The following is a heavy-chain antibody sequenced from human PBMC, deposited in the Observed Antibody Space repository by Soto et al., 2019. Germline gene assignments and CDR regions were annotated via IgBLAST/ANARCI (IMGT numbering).Heavy chain of an antibody. D-gene: IGHD4-17*01. CDR3: AKDPNGDYLGAFDC. CDR2: ISASGGGT. Sequence: QMLESGGGLVQPGGSLRLSCAASGFTFGNYVVTWVRQAPGRGLEWVSAISASGGGTFYADSGRGRFTISRDNYKNTLYLEMNSLRAEDTALYFCAKDPNGDYLGAFDCWGRGTMVIVSS. CDR1: GFTFGNYV. J-gene: IGHJ3*01. V-gene: IGHV3-23*01.